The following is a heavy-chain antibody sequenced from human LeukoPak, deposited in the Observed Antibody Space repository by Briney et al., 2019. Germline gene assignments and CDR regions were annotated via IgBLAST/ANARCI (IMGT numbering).Heavy chain of an antibody. Sequence: SETLSLTCTVSGGSISSSTYYWGWIRQPPGKGLEWIGTIYYRGSTYYNPSLKSRVTISVDTSKNQFSLKLSSVTAADTAVYYCARQLGYCSSTSCYADKVDYWGQGTLVTVSS. J-gene: IGHJ4*02. CDR2: IYYRGST. V-gene: IGHV4-39*01. CDR1: GGSISSSTYY. CDR3: ARQLGYCSSTSCYADKVDY. D-gene: IGHD2-2*01.